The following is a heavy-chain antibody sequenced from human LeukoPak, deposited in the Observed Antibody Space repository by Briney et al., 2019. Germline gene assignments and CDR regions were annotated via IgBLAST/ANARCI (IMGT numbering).Heavy chain of an antibody. CDR2: ISYDGSDK. Sequence: GGSLRLSCVASGFTFSYSPMHWVRQAPGKGLEWVALISYDGSDKYYADSVKGRLSISRDNSKNTLYLQMNSLRAEDTAVYYCARDYDMFGGVIVRFDYWGQGTLVTVSS. CDR3: ARDYDMFGGVIVRFDY. D-gene: IGHD3-16*02. J-gene: IGHJ4*02. V-gene: IGHV3-30*04. CDR1: GFTFSYSP.